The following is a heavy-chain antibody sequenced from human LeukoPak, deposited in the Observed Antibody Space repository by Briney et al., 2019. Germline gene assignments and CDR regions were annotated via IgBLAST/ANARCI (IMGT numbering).Heavy chain of an antibody. Sequence: SVKVSCKASGGTFSSYAISWVRQAPGQGLEWMGGIIPIFGTANYAQKFQGRVTITADESTSTAYMELSSLRSEDTAVYYCAKDNGDLGYCSGSSCYLMGIFDYWGQGTLVTVSS. CDR3: AKDNGDLGYCSGSSCYLMGIFDY. CDR2: IIPIFGTA. D-gene: IGHD2-2*01. J-gene: IGHJ4*02. V-gene: IGHV1-69*13. CDR1: GGTFSSYA.